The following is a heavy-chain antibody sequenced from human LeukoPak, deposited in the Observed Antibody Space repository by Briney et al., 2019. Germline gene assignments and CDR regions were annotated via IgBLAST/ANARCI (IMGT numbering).Heavy chain of an antibody. CDR2: IYYSGST. Sequence: SETLSLTCTVSGGSISSSSYSWGWIRQPPGKGLEWIGSIYYSGSTYYNPSLKSRVTISVDTSKNQFSLKLSSVTAADTAVYYCARLAAAGTKPDYWGQGTLVTVSS. CDR1: GGSISSSSYS. D-gene: IGHD6-13*01. V-gene: IGHV4-39*01. J-gene: IGHJ4*02. CDR3: ARLAAAGTKPDY.